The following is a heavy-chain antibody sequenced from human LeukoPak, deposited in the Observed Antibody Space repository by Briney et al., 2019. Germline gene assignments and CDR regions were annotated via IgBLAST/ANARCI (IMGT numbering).Heavy chain of an antibody. J-gene: IGHJ3*02. CDR2: IRYDGSNK. CDR3: ARDDYYYDSSGHGDAFDI. Sequence: PGGSLRLSCAASGFTFSSYGMHWVRQAPGKGLEWVAFIRYDGSNKYYADSVKGRFTISRDNSKNTLYLQMNSLRAEDTALYYCARDDYYYDSSGHGDAFDIWGQGTMVTVSS. CDR1: GFTFSSYG. D-gene: IGHD3-22*01. V-gene: IGHV3-30*02.